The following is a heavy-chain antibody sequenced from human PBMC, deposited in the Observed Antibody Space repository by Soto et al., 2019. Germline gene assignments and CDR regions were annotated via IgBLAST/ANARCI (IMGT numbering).Heavy chain of an antibody. CDR2: ISAYDGKT. J-gene: IGHJ5*02. D-gene: IGHD3-3*01. V-gene: IGHV1-18*01. Sequence: VKVSCKTSGYTFNTYGINWVRQAPGQGLELMGWISAYDGKTTYAEKFQGRVTLTTDTSTSTAYMELRSLRSDDTAIYYCARDPHEFWTSYWFDPWGQGTPVTVSS. CDR3: ARDPHEFWTSYWFDP. CDR1: GYTFNTYG.